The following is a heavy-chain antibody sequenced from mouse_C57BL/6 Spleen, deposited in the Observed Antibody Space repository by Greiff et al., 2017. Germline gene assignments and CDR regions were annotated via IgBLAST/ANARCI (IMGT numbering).Heavy chain of an antibody. V-gene: IGHV1-52*01. Sequence: QVQLKRSGAELVRPGSSVKLSCKASGYTFTSYWMHWVKQRPIQGLEWICNLDPSDSETHYNQKFKDKATLTVDKSSSTAYMQLSSLTSEDSAVYSCARSAGVAPIAYWGQGTLVTVSA. CDR3: ARSAGVAPIAY. J-gene: IGHJ3*01. CDR2: LDPSDSET. D-gene: IGHD1-1*02. CDR1: GYTFTSYW.